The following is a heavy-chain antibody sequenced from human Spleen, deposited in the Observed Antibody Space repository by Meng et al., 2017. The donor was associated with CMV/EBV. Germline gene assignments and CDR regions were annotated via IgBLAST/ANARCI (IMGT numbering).Heavy chain of an antibody. D-gene: IGHD7-27*01. CDR3: ARDHNWGPDY. V-gene: IGHV1-2*02. J-gene: IGHJ4*02. CDR2: INPNSGGT. CDR1: GYTFTSYG. Sequence: ASVKVSCKASGYTFTSYGISWVRQAPGQGLEWMGWINPNSGGTNYAQKFQGRVTMTGDTSIRTVYMELSSLRSDDTAIYYCARDHNWGPDYWGQGTLVTVSS.